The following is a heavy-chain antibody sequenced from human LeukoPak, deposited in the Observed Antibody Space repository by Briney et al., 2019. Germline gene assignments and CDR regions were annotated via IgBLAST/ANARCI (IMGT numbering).Heavy chain of an antibody. Sequence: ASVKVSYKASGYTFTGYGISWVRQAPGQGREWMEWISAYNGNTNYAQKLQGRVTMTTDTSTSTAYMELRSLRSDDTAVYYCARTGTLKDFDYWGQGTLVTVSS. CDR1: GYTFTGYG. CDR2: ISAYNGNT. V-gene: IGHV1-18*01. CDR3: ARTGTLKDFDY. J-gene: IGHJ4*02. D-gene: IGHD1-7*01.